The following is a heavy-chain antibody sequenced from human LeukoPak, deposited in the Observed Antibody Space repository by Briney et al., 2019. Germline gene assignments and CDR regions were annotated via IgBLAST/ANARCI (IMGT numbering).Heavy chain of an antibody. Sequence: ASVKVSCKASGGTFSSYAISWVRQAPGQGLEWMGRIIPILGIANYAQKFQGRVTITADKSTSTAYMELSSLRSEDTAVYYCARVEGSYGAFDIWGQGTMVTVSS. CDR3: ARVEGSYGAFDI. D-gene: IGHD1-26*01. CDR1: GGTFSSYA. J-gene: IGHJ3*02. V-gene: IGHV1-69*04. CDR2: IIPILGIA.